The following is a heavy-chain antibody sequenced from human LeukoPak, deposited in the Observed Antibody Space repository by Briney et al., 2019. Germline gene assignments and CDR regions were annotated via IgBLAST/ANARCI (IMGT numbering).Heavy chain of an antibody. CDR3: ARDYGGNSIALGAAGWFDP. CDR1: GFTFSSYA. Sequence: GGSLRLSCAASGFTFSSYAMSWVRQAPGKGLEWVSYISSSGSTIYYADSVKGRFTISRDNAKNSLYLQMNSLRAEDTAVYYCARDYGGNSIALGAAGWFDPWGQGTLVTVSS. V-gene: IGHV3-48*04. CDR2: ISSSGSTI. D-gene: IGHD4-23*01. J-gene: IGHJ5*02.